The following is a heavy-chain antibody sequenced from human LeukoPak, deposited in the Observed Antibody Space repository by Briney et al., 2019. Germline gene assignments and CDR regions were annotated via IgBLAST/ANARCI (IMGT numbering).Heavy chain of an antibody. Sequence: EASVKVSCKASGGTFSSYAISWVRQAPGQGLEWMGGIIPIFGTANYAQKFQGRVTITADKSTSTAYMELSSLRSEDTAVYYCTNHRYGDPTNWFDPWGQGTLVTVSS. V-gene: IGHV1-69*06. J-gene: IGHJ5*02. CDR3: TNHRYGDPTNWFDP. CDR1: GGTFSSYA. D-gene: IGHD4-17*01. CDR2: IIPIFGTA.